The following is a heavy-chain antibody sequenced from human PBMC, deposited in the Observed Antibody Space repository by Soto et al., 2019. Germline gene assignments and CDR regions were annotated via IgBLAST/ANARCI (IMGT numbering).Heavy chain of an antibody. Sequence: GAALKISGKGSGYSFTSYWIGWVRQMPGKGLEWMGIIYPGDSDTRYSPSFQGQVTISADKSISTAYLQWSSLKAPDTAMYYCASQEMATKNVDAFDIWGQGTMVTVSS. V-gene: IGHV5-51*01. CDR1: GYSFTSYW. CDR3: ASQEMATKNVDAFDI. J-gene: IGHJ3*02. CDR2: IYPGDSDT. D-gene: IGHD5-12*01.